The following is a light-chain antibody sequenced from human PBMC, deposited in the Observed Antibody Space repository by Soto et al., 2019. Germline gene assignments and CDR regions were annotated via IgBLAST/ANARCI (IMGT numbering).Light chain of an antibody. CDR2: DVS. V-gene: IGLV2-14*01. J-gene: IGLJ1*01. CDR1: SSDVGGYNY. CDR3: SSYTRSSTLYV. Sequence: QSARTQPASVSGSPGQSITISCTGTSSDVGGYNYVSWYQQHPGKAPKLMIYDVSNRPSGVSNRFSGSKSGNTASLTISGLQAEDEADYYCSSYTRSSTLYVFGTVTKVTVL.